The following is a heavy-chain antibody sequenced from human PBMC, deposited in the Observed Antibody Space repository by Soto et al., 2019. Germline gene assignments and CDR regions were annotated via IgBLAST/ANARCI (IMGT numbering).Heavy chain of an antibody. CDR2: INWNGGST. D-gene: IGHD3-10*01. J-gene: IGHJ6*02. CDR1: GFTFDDYG. V-gene: IGHV3-20*04. Sequence: PGGSLRLSCAASGFTFDDYGMSWVRQAPGKGLEWVSGINWNGGSTGYADSVKGRFTISRDNAKNSLYLQMNSLRAEDTALYYCARGESGYYYYGMDVWGQGTTVTVSS. CDR3: ARGESGYYYYGMDV.